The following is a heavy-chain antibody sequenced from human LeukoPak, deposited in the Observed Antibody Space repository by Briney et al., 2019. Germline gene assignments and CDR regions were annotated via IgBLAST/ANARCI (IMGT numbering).Heavy chain of an antibody. Sequence: ASVKVSCKASGYTFTAYYMHWVRQAPGQGLEWLGWINPNSGGTNYAQKFQGRVTMTRDTSISTAYMELSSLRSDDMAVYYCAKTIAAADTGVDYWGQGTLVTVSS. J-gene: IGHJ4*02. V-gene: IGHV1-2*02. CDR1: GYTFTAYY. CDR2: INPNSGGT. D-gene: IGHD6-13*01. CDR3: AKTIAAADTGVDY.